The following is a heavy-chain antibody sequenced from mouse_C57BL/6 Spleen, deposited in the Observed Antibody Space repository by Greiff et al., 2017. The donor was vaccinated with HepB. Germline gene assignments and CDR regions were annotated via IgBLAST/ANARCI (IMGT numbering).Heavy chain of an antibody. CDR2: IDPSDSYT. Sequence: VQLQQPGAELVMPGASVKLSCKASGYTFTSYWMHWVKQRPGQGLEWIGEIDPSDSYTNYNQKFKGKSTLTVDKSSSTAYMQLSSLTSEDSAVYYCARWDTAVVDWYFEVWGTGTTVTVSS. CDR1: GYTFTSYW. CDR3: ARWDTAVVDWYFEV. J-gene: IGHJ1*03. V-gene: IGHV1-69*01. D-gene: IGHD1-1*01.